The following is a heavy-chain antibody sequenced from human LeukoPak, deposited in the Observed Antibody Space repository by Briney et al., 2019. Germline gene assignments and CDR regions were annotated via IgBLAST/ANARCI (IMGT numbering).Heavy chain of an antibody. Sequence: GVSLRLSCAASGFTFSIYSMHGVRQAPGKGRVGVSYISSIGSTIYYADSVKGRFTISRDNAKNSLYLQMNSLRAEDTAVYYCARSYGGYNNADYWGQGTLVTVSS. D-gene: IGHD4-17*01. CDR1: GFTFSIYS. J-gene: IGHJ4*02. CDR2: ISSIGSTI. CDR3: ARSYGGYNNADY. V-gene: IGHV3-48*04.